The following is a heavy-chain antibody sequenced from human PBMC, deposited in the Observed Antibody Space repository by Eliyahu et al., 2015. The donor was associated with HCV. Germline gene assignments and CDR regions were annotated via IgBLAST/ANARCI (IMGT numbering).Heavy chain of an antibody. V-gene: IGHV6-1*01. D-gene: IGHD4-17*01. CDR2: TFYRSKWFN. CDR1: GDXVSSNSAT. CDR3: ARGQGLTTVTATYYFGMDV. Sequence: QVQLQQSGPGLVKPSQTLSLTCAISGDXVSSNSATWXWIRQSPSRGLEWLGRTFYRSKWFNDYAVSVQSRIAINPDTSRNQFSLQLNSVTPEDTAVYYCARGQGLTTVTATYYFGMDVWGQGTTVTVSS. J-gene: IGHJ6*02.